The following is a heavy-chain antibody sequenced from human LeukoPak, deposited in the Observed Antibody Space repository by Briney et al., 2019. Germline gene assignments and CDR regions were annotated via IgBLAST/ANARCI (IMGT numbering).Heavy chain of an antibody. D-gene: IGHD4-11*01. V-gene: IGHV3-23*01. CDR2: IGGTGVRA. CDR1: GFTFSSYA. J-gene: IGHJ4*02. Sequence: GGSLRLSCASSGFTFSSYAMSWVRQAPGKGLEWVSTIGGTGVRAYYADSVKGRFTISRDNSKNTLYLQINSLRAEDTAVYYCAKVGLTVTTILDYFDYWGQGTLVTVSS. CDR3: AKVGLTVTTILDYFDY.